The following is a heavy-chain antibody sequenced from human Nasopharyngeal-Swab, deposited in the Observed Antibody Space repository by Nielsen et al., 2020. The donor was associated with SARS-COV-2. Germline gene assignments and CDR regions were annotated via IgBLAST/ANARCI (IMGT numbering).Heavy chain of an antibody. CDR1: GYSFTSYW. CDR2: IYPGDSDT. J-gene: IGHJ6*03. CDR3: ARLTTYYDFWSGYRGYYYMDV. D-gene: IGHD3-3*01. Sequence: GASLKISCKGSGYSFTSYWIGWVRQMPGKGLEWMGIIYPGDSDTRYSPSFQGQVTISADKSISTAYLQWSSLKASDTAMYYCARLTTYYDFWSGYRGYYYMDVWGKGTTVTVSS. V-gene: IGHV5-51*01.